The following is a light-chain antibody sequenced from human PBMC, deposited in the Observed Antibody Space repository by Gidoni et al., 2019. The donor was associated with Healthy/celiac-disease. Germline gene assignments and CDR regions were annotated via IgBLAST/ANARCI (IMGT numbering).Light chain of an antibody. J-gene: IGKJ5*01. CDR2: DAS. Sequence: EIVLTQSPATLSLSPGERATLSCRASESIGTYLAWYQQRPGRAPRLLIYDASNRATGIPARFSGSGSGTDFTLTISSLEPADFAVYYCQQRTNWPPITFGQGTRLEIK. V-gene: IGKV3-11*01. CDR3: QQRTNWPPIT. CDR1: ESIGTY.